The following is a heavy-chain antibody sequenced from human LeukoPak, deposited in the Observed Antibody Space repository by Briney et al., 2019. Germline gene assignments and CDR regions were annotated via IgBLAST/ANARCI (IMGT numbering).Heavy chain of an antibody. J-gene: IGHJ4*02. CDR1: GDSIDSSTHY. CDR3: AGLGFTMILVATT. Sequence: SETLSLTCTFSGDSIDSSTHYWGWIRQPPGKGLEWIGSIYYSGGTYSNPSLKSRVTISIDTSKNQFSLKLSSVTAADTAMYYCAGLGFTMILVATTWGQGTLVTVSS. CDR2: IYYSGGT. V-gene: IGHV4-39*01. D-gene: IGHD3-22*01.